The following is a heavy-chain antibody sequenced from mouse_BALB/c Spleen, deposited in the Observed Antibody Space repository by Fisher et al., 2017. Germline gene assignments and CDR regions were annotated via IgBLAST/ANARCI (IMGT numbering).Heavy chain of an antibody. D-gene: IGHD2-10*02. J-gene: IGHJ4*01. V-gene: IGHV1-42*01. CDR3: ASLGYGNYGAMDY. Sequence: KFKGKATLTVDKSSSTAYMQLKSLTSEDSAVYYCASLGYGNYGAMDYWGQGTSVTVSS.